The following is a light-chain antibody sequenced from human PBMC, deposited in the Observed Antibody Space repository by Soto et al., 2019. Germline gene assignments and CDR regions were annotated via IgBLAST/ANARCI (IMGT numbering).Light chain of an antibody. CDR3: QSYDSSLSALV. CDR2: GNF. J-gene: IGLJ2*01. V-gene: IGLV1-40*01. CDR1: SSNIGTGYD. Sequence: QSVLTQPPSVSGAPGQRVTISCTGNSSNIGTGYDVHWYQQLPETAPKLLISGNFNRPSGVPDRFSGSKSGTSASLAITGLQAEDEADYYCQSYDSSLSALVFGGGTKVTVL.